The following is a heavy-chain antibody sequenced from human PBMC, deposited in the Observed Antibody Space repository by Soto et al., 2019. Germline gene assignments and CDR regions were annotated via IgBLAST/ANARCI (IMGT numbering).Heavy chain of an antibody. CDR3: ARVRAARRVRGLLPYYYGMDV. V-gene: IGHV1-2*02. J-gene: IGHJ6*02. CDR2: INPNSGGT. D-gene: IGHD3-10*01. Sequence: ASVKVSCKASGYTFTGYYMHWVRQAPGQGLEWMGWINPNSGGTNYAQKFQGRVTMTRDTSISTAYMELSRLRSDDTAVYYCARVRAARRVRGLLPYYYGMDVWGQGTTVTVSS. CDR1: GYTFTGYY.